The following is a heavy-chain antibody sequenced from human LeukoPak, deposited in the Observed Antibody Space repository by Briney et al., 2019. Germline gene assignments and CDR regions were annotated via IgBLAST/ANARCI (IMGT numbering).Heavy chain of an antibody. J-gene: IGHJ4*02. Sequence: ASVTVSCKASGYTFTSYYMHWVRQAPGQGLEWMGRINPTSGGTTYAQKFQDRVTMTRDMSITTAYMELNRLRSDDTAVYYCARGQGERELNWGQGTLVTVSS. CDR1: GYTFTSYY. CDR3: ARGQGERELN. D-gene: IGHD1-26*01. CDR2: INPTSGGT. V-gene: IGHV1-2*06.